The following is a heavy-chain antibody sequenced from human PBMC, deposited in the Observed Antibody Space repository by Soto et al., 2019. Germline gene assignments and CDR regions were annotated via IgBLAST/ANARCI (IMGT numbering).Heavy chain of an antibody. Sequence: GGSLRLSCVASGFTFGSHSMIWVRQAPGKGPEWVSVISDIGHITYYADSVKGRFTISRDNSKDTLYLQMNSLRAEDTAVYYFAKKRASMLAAPVEYWGQGTLVTVSS. D-gene: IGHD2-15*01. CDR3: AKKRASMLAAPVEY. V-gene: IGHV3-23*01. CDR1: GFTFGSHS. CDR2: ISDIGHIT. J-gene: IGHJ4*02.